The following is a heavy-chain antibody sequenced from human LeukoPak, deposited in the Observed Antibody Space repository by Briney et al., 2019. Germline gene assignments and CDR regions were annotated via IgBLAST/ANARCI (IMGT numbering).Heavy chain of an antibody. D-gene: IGHD5-18*01. CDR3: ARVGYSYGPFDS. CDR1: GGSISSYY. Sequence: PSGTLSLTCTVSGGSISSYYWSWIRQPPGKGLEWIGYISYSGTTNYNPSLKSRVTISVDTSTNQFSLKLTSVIAADTAVYYCARVGYSYGPFDSWGQGTLVIVSS. J-gene: IGHJ4*02. CDR2: ISYSGTT. V-gene: IGHV4-59*01.